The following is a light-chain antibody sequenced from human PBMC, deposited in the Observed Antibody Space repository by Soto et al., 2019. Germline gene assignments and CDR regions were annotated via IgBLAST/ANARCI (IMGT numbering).Light chain of an antibody. V-gene: IGLV4-69*01. Sequence: QLVLTQSPSASASLGASVKLTCTLSSGHSSYAIAWHQQQPEKGPRYLMKLNSDGSHSKGDGIPGRFSGSSSGAERYLTISSLQSEEEAVYYCQTWATGIGVFGGGTKVTVL. CDR1: SGHSSYA. CDR3: QTWATGIGV. J-gene: IGLJ3*02. CDR2: LNSDGSH.